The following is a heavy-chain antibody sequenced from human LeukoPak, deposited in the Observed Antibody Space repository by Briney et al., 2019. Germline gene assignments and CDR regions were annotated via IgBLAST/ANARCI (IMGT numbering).Heavy chain of an antibody. CDR1: GDSVSSNCVT. J-gene: IGHJ5*02. V-gene: IGHV6-1*01. D-gene: IGHD2-2*01. CDR2: TYYRSTWYN. CDR3: ARRLTQYDCFDP. Sequence: SQTLPLTCAISGDSVSSNCVTWNWIRQSPSRGLEWLGRTYYRSTWYNDYAVSVRGRITVNPDTPKNQFSLHLNSVTPEDTAVYYCARRLTQYDCFDPWGQGILVTVSS.